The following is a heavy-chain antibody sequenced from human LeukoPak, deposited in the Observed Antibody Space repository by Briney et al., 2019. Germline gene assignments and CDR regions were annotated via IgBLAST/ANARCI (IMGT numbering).Heavy chain of an antibody. CDR1: GYTFTSYA. V-gene: IGHV1-3*01. Sequence: ASVKVSCKASGYTFTSYAMHWVRQAPGPRLEWMGWINAGNGNTKYSQKFQGRVTITRDTSASTAYMELSSLRSEDTAVYYCARDEVGGDSTFDYWGQGTLVTVSS. D-gene: IGHD2-21*02. CDR3: ARDEVGGDSTFDY. J-gene: IGHJ4*02. CDR2: INAGNGNT.